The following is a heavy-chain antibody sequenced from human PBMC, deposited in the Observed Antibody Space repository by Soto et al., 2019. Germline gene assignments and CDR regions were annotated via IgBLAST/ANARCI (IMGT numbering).Heavy chain of an antibody. Sequence: QVQLQQWGAGLLKPSETLSLTCAVYGGSFSGYYWTWIRQRPGTGLEWMGEITHSGSTNYNPSLKSRVTISGDASKNQFSLKLTSVTAADTAVYYGARDKITGLFDYWGEGTLGTVSS. CDR2: ITHSGST. CDR1: GGSFSGYY. J-gene: IGHJ4*02. CDR3: ARDKITGLFDY. V-gene: IGHV4-34*01. D-gene: IGHD2-8*02.